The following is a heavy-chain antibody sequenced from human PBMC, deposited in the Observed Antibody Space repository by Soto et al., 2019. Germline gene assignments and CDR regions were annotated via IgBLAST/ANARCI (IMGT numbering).Heavy chain of an antibody. CDR2: ISSSSSYI. Sequence: GGSLRLSCAASGFTFSSYSMNWVRQAPGKGLEWVSSISSSSSYIYYADSVKGRFTISRDNAKNSLYLQMNSLRAEDTAVYYCARGGYSGYENPDYWGQGTLVTVSS. D-gene: IGHD5-12*01. CDR1: GFTFSSYS. J-gene: IGHJ4*02. CDR3: ARGGYSGYENPDY. V-gene: IGHV3-21*01.